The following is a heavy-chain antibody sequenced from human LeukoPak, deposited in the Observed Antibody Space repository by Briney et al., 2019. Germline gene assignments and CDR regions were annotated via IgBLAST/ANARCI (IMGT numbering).Heavy chain of an antibody. CDR3: AKSVVVITFRFDD. V-gene: IGHV3-23*01. J-gene: IGHJ4*02. CDR2: ISGSGGST. CDR1: GFTFSSYA. Sequence: PGVSLRLSCAASGFTFSSYAMSWVRQAPGKGLEWVSAISGSGGSTYYADSVKGRFTISRDNSKNTLYLQMNSLRAEDTAVYYCAKSVVVITFRFDDWGQGALVTVSS. D-gene: IGHD2-15*01.